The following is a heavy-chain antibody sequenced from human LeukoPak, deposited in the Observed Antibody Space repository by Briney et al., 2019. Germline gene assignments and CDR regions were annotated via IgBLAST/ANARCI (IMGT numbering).Heavy chain of an antibody. Sequence: SETLSLTCTVSGYSISSGYYWGWIRQPPGKGLEWIGSIYHSGSTYYNPSLKSRVTISVDTSKNQFSLKLSSVTAADTAVYYCARDAMIVVVDAFDIWGQGTMVTVSS. CDR2: IYHSGST. J-gene: IGHJ3*02. CDR3: ARDAMIVVVDAFDI. CDR1: GYSISSGYY. D-gene: IGHD3-22*01. V-gene: IGHV4-38-2*02.